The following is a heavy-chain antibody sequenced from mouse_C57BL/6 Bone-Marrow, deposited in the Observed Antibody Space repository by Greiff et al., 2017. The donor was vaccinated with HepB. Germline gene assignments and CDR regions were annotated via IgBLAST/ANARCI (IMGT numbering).Heavy chain of an antibody. D-gene: IGHD2-4*01. CDR2: IDPSDSYT. CDR3: ARVNYYDYDAGFAY. V-gene: IGHV1-50*01. J-gene: IGHJ3*01. CDR1: GYTFTSYW. Sequence: QVQLQQPGAELVKPGASVKLSCKASGYTFTSYWMQWVKQRPGQGLEWIGEIDPSDSYTNYNQKFKGKATLTVDTSSSTAYMQLSSLTSEDSAVYYCARVNYYDYDAGFAYWGQGTLVTVSA.